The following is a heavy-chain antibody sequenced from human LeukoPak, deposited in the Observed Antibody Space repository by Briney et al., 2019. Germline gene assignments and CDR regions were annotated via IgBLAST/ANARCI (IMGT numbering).Heavy chain of an antibody. D-gene: IGHD3-22*01. CDR3: AREWYDSSGYPNPCFDY. V-gene: IGHV3-48*03. Sequence: PGGSLRLSCAASGFTFSSYEMNWVRQAPGRGLEWVSYISSSGSTIYYADSVKGRFTISRDNSKNTLYLQMNSLRAEDTAVYYCAREWYDSSGYPNPCFDYWGQGTLVTVSS. CDR2: ISSSGSTI. J-gene: IGHJ4*02. CDR1: GFTFSSYE.